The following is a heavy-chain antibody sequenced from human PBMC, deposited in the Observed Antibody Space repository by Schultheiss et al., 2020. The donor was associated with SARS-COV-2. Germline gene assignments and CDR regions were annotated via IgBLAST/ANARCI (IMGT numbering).Heavy chain of an antibody. Sequence: GGSLRLSCAASGFTFDDYAMHWVRQAPGKGLEWVSGISWNSGSIGYADSVKGRFTISRDNAKNSLYLQMNSLRAEDTAVYYCARDDYGVHFYYYYGMDVWGQGTTVTVSS. CDR3: ARDDYGVHFYYYYGMDV. V-gene: IGHV3-9*01. CDR2: ISWNSGSI. CDR1: GFTFDDYA. J-gene: IGHJ6*02. D-gene: IGHD4-17*01.